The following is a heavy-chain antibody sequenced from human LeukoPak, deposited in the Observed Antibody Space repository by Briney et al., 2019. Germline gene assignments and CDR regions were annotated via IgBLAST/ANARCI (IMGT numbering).Heavy chain of an antibody. D-gene: IGHD1-26*01. CDR2: ISGSGGST. J-gene: IGHJ6*03. V-gene: IGHV3-23*01. CDR3: AKGYGWEASYYYYYMDV. CDR1: GFTFSSYG. Sequence: GGSLRLSCAASGFTFSSYGMNWVRQASGKGLEWVSAISGSGGSTYYADSVKGRFTISRDNSKNTLYLQMNSLRAEDTAVYYCAKGYGWEASYYYYYMDVWGKGTTVTISS.